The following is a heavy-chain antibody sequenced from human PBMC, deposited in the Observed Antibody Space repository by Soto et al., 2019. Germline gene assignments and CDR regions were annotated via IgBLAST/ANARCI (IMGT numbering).Heavy chain of an antibody. CDR2: IYHSGST. V-gene: IGHV4-4*02. J-gene: IGHJ6*02. CDR1: GGSISSNNW. D-gene: IGHD3-22*01. Sequence: PSETLSLTFAVSGGSISSNNWWSWVRQPPWKVLEWIGEIYHSGSTNYNLSLKSRVTISVDKSKNQFSLKLSSVTAADTAVYYCAVSGYYNDYQCGMDVWGQGTTVTVSS. CDR3: AVSGYYNDYQCGMDV.